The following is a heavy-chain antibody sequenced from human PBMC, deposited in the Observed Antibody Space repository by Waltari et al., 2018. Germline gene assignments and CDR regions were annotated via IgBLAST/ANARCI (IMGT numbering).Heavy chain of an antibody. CDR3: AREGGYSSSSR. D-gene: IGHD6-6*01. Sequence: QVQLQESGPGLVKPSETLSLTCAFSGYSISSGYYWGWIRQPPGKGLEWIGSIYHSGSTYYNPSLKSRVTISVDTSKNQFSLKLSSVTAADTAVYYCAREGGYSSSSRWGQGTLVTVSS. V-gene: IGHV4-38-2*02. J-gene: IGHJ4*02. CDR1: GYSISSGYY. CDR2: IYHSGST.